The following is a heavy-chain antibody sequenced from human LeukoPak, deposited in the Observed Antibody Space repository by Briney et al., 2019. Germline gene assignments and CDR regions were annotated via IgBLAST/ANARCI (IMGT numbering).Heavy chain of an antibody. J-gene: IGHJ1*01. CDR1: GGSISSGGYY. CDR2: IYYSGST. Sequence: SQTLSLTCTVSGGSISSGGYYWSWIRQHPGKGLEWIGYIYYSGSTYYNPSLKSRATISVDTSKNQFSLKLSSVTAADTAVYYCARDDPPSKSIQHWGQGTLVTVSS. D-gene: IGHD6-6*01. CDR3: ARDDPPSKSIQH. V-gene: IGHV4-31*03.